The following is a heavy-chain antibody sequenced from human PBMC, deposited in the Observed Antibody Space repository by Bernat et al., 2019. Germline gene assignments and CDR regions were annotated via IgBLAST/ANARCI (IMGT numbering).Heavy chain of an antibody. V-gene: IGHV4-59*01. Sequence: QVQLQQWGAGLLKPSETLSLTCAVYGGSISSYYWSWIRQPPGKGLEWIGYIYYSGSTNYNPSLKSRVTISVDTSKNQFSLKLSSVTAADTAVYYCARGDYDILTGYYTDYWGQGTLVTVSS. D-gene: IGHD3-9*01. CDR3: ARGDYDILTGYYTDY. CDR2: IYYSGST. CDR1: GGSISSYY. J-gene: IGHJ4*02.